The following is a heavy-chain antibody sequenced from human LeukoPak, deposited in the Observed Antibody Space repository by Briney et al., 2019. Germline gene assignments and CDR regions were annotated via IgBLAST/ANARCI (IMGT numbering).Heavy chain of an antibody. CDR2: INHSGST. Sequence: PSETLSLTCAVYGGSFSGYYWSWIRQPPGKGLEWIGEINHSGSTNYNPSLKSRVTISVDTSKNQFSLKLSSVTAADTAVYYCARDRGGYSSSWYDYWGQGTLVTVSS. V-gene: IGHV4-34*01. CDR3: ARDRGGYSSSWYDY. J-gene: IGHJ4*02. CDR1: GGSFSGYY. D-gene: IGHD6-13*01.